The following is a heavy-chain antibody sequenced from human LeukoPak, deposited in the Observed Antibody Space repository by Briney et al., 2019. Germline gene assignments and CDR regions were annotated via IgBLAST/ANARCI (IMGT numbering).Heavy chain of an antibody. CDR2: ISGSGGST. CDR3: AKTMIDYSFDY. J-gene: IGHJ4*02. V-gene: IGHV3-23*01. CDR1: GFSFSTYA. D-gene: IGHD3-22*01. Sequence: GGSLRLSCAASGFSFSTYAMSWVRQAPGKGLEWVSSISGSGGSTYYADSVKGRFTISRDNSKNTLYLQMNSLRAEDTAVYYCAKTMIDYSFDYWGQGTLVSVSS.